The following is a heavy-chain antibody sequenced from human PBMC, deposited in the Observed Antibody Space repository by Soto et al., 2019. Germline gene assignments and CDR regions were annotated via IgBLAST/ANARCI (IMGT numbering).Heavy chain of an antibody. J-gene: IGHJ5*02. V-gene: IGHV4-31*03. CDR2: IFHNGNT. CDR3: ARASTTCYEYSWGIYRTDWFDP. Sequence: QVQLQESGPGLVKPSQTLSLTCTVSGDSISSGGYYWSLISQHPGKGLEWIAYIFHNGNTYYNPSLKSRVIIAVDNSKIQFSMNLSSVSAADTAVYYCARASTTCYEYSWGIYRTDWFDPWGQGILVTVS. CDR1: GDSISSGGYY. D-gene: IGHD3-16*02.